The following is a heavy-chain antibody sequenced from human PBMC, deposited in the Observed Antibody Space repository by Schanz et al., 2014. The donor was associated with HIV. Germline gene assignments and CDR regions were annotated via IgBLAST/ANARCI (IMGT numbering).Heavy chain of an antibody. V-gene: IGHV3-33*08. CDR3: ARDLTGYFTMDA. D-gene: IGHD5-18*01. CDR2: MWSDGSNK. J-gene: IGHJ6*02. CDR1: GFTFSAYV. Sequence: QVQLVESGGGVVQPGGSLRLSCVASGFTFSAYVMHWGRQAPGKGLEGVASMWSDGSNKYYADSVRGRFTISRDNSKDTLYLEMNSLREDDTAVYSCARDLTGYFTMDAWGQGTTVTVYS.